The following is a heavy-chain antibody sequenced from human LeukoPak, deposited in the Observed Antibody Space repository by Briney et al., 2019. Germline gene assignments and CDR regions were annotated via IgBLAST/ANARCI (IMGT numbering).Heavy chain of an antibody. J-gene: IGHJ6*02. D-gene: IGHD3-10*01. V-gene: IGHV3-30*18. Sequence: GRSLRLSCAASGFTFSSYGMHWVRQAPGKGLEWVAVISYDGSTKYYADSVKDRLTISRDNSKNTLYLEMDSLRAEDTAVYYCAKPYYSGSGSYGGMDVWGQGTTVTVSS. CDR3: AKPYYSGSGSYGGMDV. CDR1: GFTFSSYG. CDR2: ISYDGSTK.